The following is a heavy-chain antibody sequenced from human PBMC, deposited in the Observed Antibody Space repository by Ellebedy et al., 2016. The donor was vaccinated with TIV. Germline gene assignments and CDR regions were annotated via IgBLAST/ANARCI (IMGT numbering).Heavy chain of an antibody. CDR3: ARRSYYDSSGIEYYFDY. CDR1: GFTFSSYS. Sequence: GGSLRLXXAASGFTFSSYSMNWVRQAPGKGLEWVSSISSSSYIYYADSVKGRFTISRDNAKNSLYLQMNSLRAEDTAVYYCARRSYYDSSGIEYYFDYWGQGTLVTVSS. J-gene: IGHJ4*02. V-gene: IGHV3-21*01. D-gene: IGHD3-22*01. CDR2: ISSSSYI.